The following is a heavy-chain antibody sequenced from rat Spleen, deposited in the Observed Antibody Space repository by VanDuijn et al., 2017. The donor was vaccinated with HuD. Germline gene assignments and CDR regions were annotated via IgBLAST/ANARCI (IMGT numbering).Heavy chain of an antibody. CDR3: TREYRYFFDY. J-gene: IGHJ2*01. D-gene: IGHD1-5*01. CDR2: ISYDGSST. V-gene: IGHV5-29*01. Sequence: EVQLVESGGDLVQPGRSLKLSCAASGFTFSNYGMAWVRQSPKKGLEWVATISYDGSSTYYRDSVRGRFTISRDNAKSALYLQMGSLRSEDTATYYCTREYRYFFDYWGQGVMVIVSS. CDR1: GFTFSNYG.